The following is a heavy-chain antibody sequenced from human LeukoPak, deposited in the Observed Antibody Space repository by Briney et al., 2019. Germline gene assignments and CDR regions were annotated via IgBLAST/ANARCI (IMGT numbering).Heavy chain of an antibody. CDR3: ARDGLHLERRGLDV. V-gene: IGHV1-69*13. CDR1: GYTFTSYG. J-gene: IGHJ6*04. CDR2: IIPIFGTT. Sequence: SVKVSCKASGYTFTSYGISWVRQAPGQGLEWMGGIIPIFGTTNYAQKFQDRVMITADEFTSTAFMELTRLSSEDTAIYYCARDGLHLERRGLDVWGKGTTVTVSS. D-gene: IGHD1-1*01.